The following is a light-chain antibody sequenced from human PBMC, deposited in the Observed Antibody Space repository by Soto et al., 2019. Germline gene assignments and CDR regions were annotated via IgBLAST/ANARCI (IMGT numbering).Light chain of an antibody. Sequence: EIVLTQSPATLCVSPGERATLSCLASQSVSRNLAWYQQKPGQAPRLLIYDASNRATGIPARFSGTGSGTDFTLTINNLEPEDFAVYYCQVRTNWSIAFGRGTRLEIK. CDR1: QSVSRN. CDR2: DAS. CDR3: QVRTNWSIA. V-gene: IGKV3-11*01. J-gene: IGKJ5*01.